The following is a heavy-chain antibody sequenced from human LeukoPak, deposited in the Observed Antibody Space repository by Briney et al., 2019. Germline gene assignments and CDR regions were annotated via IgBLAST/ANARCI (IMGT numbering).Heavy chain of an antibody. CDR1: GFTFSSYW. CDR2: TKQDGSEK. J-gene: IGHJ1*01. D-gene: IGHD3-16*01. Sequence: PGGSLRLSCAASGFTFSSYWMTWVRQAPGKGLEWVANTKQDGSEKYYVDSVKGRFTIFRDNAKNSLYLQMNSLRAEDTAVYYCARVAGVAFQHWGQGTLVTVSS. CDR3: ARVAGVAFQH. V-gene: IGHV3-7*01.